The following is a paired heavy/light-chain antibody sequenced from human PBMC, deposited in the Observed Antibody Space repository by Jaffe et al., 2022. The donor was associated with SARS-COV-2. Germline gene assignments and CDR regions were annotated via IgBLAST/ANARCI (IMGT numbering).Heavy chain of an antibody. D-gene: IGHD5-12*01. Sequence: QVQLVESGGGVVQPGKSLRLSCGASGFTFSSYGMHWVRQAPGKGLEWLGVISYDGSKKIFADSVKGRFNVSRDNSKNTVILQMDSLRAEDTAMYYCVKDQTWNWGQGTLVVVSP. J-gene: IGHJ4*02. V-gene: IGHV3-30*18. CDR1: GFTFSSYG. CDR3: VKDQTWN. CDR2: ISYDGSKK.
Light chain of an antibody. CDR3: MQGSQWPLT. CDR1: ESLVSSDGSTY. V-gene: IGKV2-30*01. J-gene: IGKJ4*01. Sequence: DVVMTQSPLSLPVTLGQPASISCRSSESLVSSDGSTYLNWFQQRPGQSPRRLIYKISNRDSGVPERFSGSGSGTDFTLKISRVEAEDVGVYYCMQGSQWPLTFGGGTKVEIK. CDR2: KIS.